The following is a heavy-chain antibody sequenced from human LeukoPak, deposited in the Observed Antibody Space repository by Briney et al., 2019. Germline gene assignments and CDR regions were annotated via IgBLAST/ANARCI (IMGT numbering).Heavy chain of an antibody. J-gene: IGHJ3*01. Sequence: GESLKISCKGSGYSFTSYWIGWVRQMPGKGLEWMGIIYPDDSDTRYSPSFQGQVTISADKSISTAYLQWSSLKASDTAMYYCARDPPSYYDSSSGWGQGTMVTVSS. D-gene: IGHD3-22*01. V-gene: IGHV5-51*01. CDR3: ARDPPSYYDSSSG. CDR2: IYPDDSDT. CDR1: GYSFTSYW.